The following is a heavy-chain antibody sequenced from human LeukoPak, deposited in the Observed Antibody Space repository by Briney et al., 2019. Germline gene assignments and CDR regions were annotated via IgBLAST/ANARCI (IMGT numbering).Heavy chain of an antibody. CDR3: ARGGSYLSAFDI. CDR1: GFTVSSNY. V-gene: IGHV3-53*01. CDR2: IYSGGST. D-gene: IGHD1-26*01. J-gene: IGHJ3*02. Sequence: GGSLRLSCAASGFTVSSNYMSWVRQAPGKGLEWVSIIYSGGSTFYADSVKGRFTISRDNSKNTLYLQMNSLKAEDTAVYYCARGGSYLSAFDIWGQGTMVTVSS.